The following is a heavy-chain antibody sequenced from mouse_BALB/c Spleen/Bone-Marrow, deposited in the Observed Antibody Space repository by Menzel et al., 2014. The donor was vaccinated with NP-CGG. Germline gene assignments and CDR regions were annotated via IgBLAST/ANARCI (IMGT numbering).Heavy chain of an antibody. CDR1: GFSLISYG. V-gene: IGHV2-9*02. D-gene: IGHD1-1*01. CDR3: ARSSSPYYYAMDY. CDR2: IWAGGST. Sequence: VKLQESGPGLVAPSQSLSITCTVSGFSLISYGVHWVRQPPGKGLEWLGVIWAGGSTNYNSALMSRLSISKDNSKSQVFLKMNSLQTDDTAMYYCARSSSPYYYAMDYWGQGTSVTVSS. J-gene: IGHJ4*01.